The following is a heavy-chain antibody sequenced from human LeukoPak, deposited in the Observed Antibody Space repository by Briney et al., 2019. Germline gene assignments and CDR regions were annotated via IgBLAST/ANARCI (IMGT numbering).Heavy chain of an antibody. Sequence: ASVKVSCKASGYTFTSYYMHWARQAPGQGPEWMGIINPSGGSTSYAQKFQGRVTITRDTSTTTVYMQLSSLRSEDTAVYYCAKCGEPSYEILTGYSRFDYWGQGPLVTVS. D-gene: IGHD3-9*01. J-gene: IGHJ4*02. CDR3: AKCGEPSYEILTGYSRFDY. CDR2: INPSGGST. CDR1: GYTFTSYY. V-gene: IGHV1-46*01.